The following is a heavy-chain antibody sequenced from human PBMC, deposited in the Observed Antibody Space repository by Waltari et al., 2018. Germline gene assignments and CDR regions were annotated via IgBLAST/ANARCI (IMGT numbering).Heavy chain of an antibody. CDR1: GYTLTELS. CDR2: FDPEDGET. V-gene: IGHV1-24*01. CDR3: ARSGRDGYSDEHPSFDY. Sequence: QVQLVQSGAEVKKPGASVKVSCKVSGYTLTELSMHWVRQAPGKGLEWMGGFDPEDGETIYAQKFQGRVTITADESTSTAYMELSSLRSEDTAVYYCARSGRDGYSDEHPSFDYWGQGTLVTVSS. D-gene: IGHD2-21*01. J-gene: IGHJ4*02.